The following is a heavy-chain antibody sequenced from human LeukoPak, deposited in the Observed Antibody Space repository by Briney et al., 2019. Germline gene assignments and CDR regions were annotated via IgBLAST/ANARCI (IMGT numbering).Heavy chain of an antibody. J-gene: IGHJ4*02. CDR2: ISGRGDTF. CDR3: AKGRSSIGTLHY. V-gene: IGHV3-23*01. CDR1: GYSISRRA. D-gene: IGHD2-21*01. Sequence: GGSLRLSCIASGYSISRRAMWSGLQAPGKGLEWVAGISGRGDTFRYANSVMGRFTISRNKSKDTLYLQMNGLRAGDTAVYSCAKGRSSIGTLHYWGQGTLVTVSS.